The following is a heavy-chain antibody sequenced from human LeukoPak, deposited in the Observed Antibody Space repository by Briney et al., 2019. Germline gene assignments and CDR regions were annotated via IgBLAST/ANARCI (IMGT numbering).Heavy chain of an antibody. CDR1: GGTFSSYT. D-gene: IGHD3-3*01. Sequence: SVKVSCKASGGTFSSYTISWLRQAPGQGLEWMGRIIPILGIANYAQKFQGRVTITADKSTSTAYMELSSLRSEDTAVYYCARGLRFLEWFDYWGQGTLVTVSS. CDR2: IIPILGIA. J-gene: IGHJ4*02. V-gene: IGHV1-69*02. CDR3: ARGLRFLEWFDY.